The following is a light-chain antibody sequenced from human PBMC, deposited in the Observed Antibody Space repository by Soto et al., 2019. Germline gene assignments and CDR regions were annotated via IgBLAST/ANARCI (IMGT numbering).Light chain of an antibody. CDR2: EVS. Sequence: QSALTQPASVSGSPGQSITISCTGTSSDVGGHNYVSWYQQHPGKAPKLMIYEVSNRPSGASNRSSGSKSGNTASLTISGLQAEDEADYYCSSYTSSSTLLVFGGGTQLTVL. CDR1: SSDVGGHNY. CDR3: SSYTSSSTLLV. V-gene: IGLV2-14*01. J-gene: IGLJ2*01.